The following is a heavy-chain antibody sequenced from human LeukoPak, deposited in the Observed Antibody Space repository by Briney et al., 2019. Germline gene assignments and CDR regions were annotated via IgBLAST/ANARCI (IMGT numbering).Heavy chain of an antibody. Sequence: SVKVSCKASGGTFSSYAISWVRQAPGQGLEWMGRIIPIFGTANYAQKFQGRVTINTDESTSTAYMELSSLRSEDTAVYYCASLSRGSFEQLGRPWGQGTLVTVSS. J-gene: IGHJ5*02. CDR3: ASLSRGSFEQLGRP. CDR2: IIPIFGTA. CDR1: GGTFSSYA. V-gene: IGHV1-69*05. D-gene: IGHD6-6*01.